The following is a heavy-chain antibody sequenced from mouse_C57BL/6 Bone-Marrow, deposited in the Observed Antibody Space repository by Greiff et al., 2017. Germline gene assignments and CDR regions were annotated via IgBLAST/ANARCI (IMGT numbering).Heavy chain of an antibody. CDR3: ARPKSLNCGSAYYFDY. CDR2: ISSGSSTI. J-gene: IGHJ2*01. Sequence: EVKVVESGGGLVKPGGSLKLSCAASGFTFSDYGMHWVRQAPEKGLEWVAYISSGSSTIYYADTVKGRFTISRDNAKNTLFLQMTRLRSEDTAMYYGARPKSLNCGSAYYFDYWGQGTTLTVSS. CDR1: GFTFSDYG. V-gene: IGHV5-17*01. D-gene: IGHD1-1*01.